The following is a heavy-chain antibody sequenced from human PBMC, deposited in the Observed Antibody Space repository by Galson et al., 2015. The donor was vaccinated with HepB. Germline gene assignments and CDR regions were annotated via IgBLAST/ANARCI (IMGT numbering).Heavy chain of an antibody. V-gene: IGHV3-30*03. CDR1: GFTFSTYG. J-gene: IGHJ6*02. CDR2: ISYDGSDK. Sequence: SLRLSCAASGFTFSTYGMHWVRQAPGKGLKWVAVISYDGSDKYFADSVKGRFTISRDNSKNTLYLQVNSLRAEDTAVYYCATVLPATPSYSSGMAFWAKGPRSPSP. D-gene: IGHD2-21*02. CDR3: ATVLPATPSYSSGMAF.